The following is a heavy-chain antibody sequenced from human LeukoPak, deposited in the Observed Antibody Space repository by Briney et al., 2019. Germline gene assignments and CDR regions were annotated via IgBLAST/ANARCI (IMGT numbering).Heavy chain of an antibody. CDR1: GFTFFTYP. J-gene: IGHJ4*02. D-gene: IGHD3-3*01. CDR2: VSYDGSNK. V-gene: IGHV3-30*04. CDR3: ARGVTEDTGVAQFDS. Sequence: GGSLRLSCAASGFTFFTYPMHWVRQAPGKGLEWVAVVSYDGSNKNYADSVKGRLTISRDNSKSTLYLQMNSLRPDDTAVYYCARGVTEDTGVAQFDSWGQGSLVTVSS.